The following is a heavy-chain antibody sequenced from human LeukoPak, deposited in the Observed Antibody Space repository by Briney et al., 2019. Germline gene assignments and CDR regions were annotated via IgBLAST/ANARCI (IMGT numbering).Heavy chain of an antibody. CDR3: TRERPLYSSSWAWNRGFDY. D-gene: IGHD6-13*01. Sequence: PGGSLRLSCTASGFTFGDYAMSWFRQAPGKGLEWVGFIRSKAYGGTTEYAASVKGRFTISRDDSKSIAYLQMNSLKTEDTAVYYCTRERPLYSSSWAWNRGFDYWGQGTLVTVSS. J-gene: IGHJ4*02. CDR1: GFTFGDYA. V-gene: IGHV3-49*03. CDR2: IRSKAYGGTT.